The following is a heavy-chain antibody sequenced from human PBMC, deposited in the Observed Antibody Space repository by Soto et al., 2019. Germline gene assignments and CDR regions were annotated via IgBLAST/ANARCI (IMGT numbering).Heavy chain of an antibody. Sequence: EVQLLESGGGLVQPGGSLRLSCAASGFTFSTYAFTWVRQSPGKGLEWVSAISGSGGTTHYADSVKGRVTISRDNSKNTLFMQMNSRRAEDTDVYYCAKGGRGYYYSYGMDVWGQGTAVTVSS. V-gene: IGHV3-23*01. CDR3: AKGGRGYYYSYGMDV. CDR2: ISGSGGTT. CDR1: GFTFSTYA. J-gene: IGHJ6*02. D-gene: IGHD3-10*01.